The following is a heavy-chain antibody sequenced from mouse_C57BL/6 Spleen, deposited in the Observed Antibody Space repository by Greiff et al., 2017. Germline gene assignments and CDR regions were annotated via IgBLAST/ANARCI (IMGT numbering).Heavy chain of an antibody. Sequence: EVKLMESGEGLVKPGGSLKLSCAASGFTFSSYAMSWVRQTPEKRLEWVAYISSGGDYIYYADTVKGRFTISRDNARNTLYLQMSSLKSEDTAMYYCTPSYYSKGGFAYWGQGTLVTVSA. CDR2: ISSGGDYI. J-gene: IGHJ3*01. V-gene: IGHV5-9-1*02. CDR3: TPSYYSKGGFAY. D-gene: IGHD2-5*01. CDR1: GFTFSSYA.